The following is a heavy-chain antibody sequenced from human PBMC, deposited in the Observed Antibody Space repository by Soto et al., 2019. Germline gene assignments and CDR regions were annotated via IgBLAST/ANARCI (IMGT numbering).Heavy chain of an antibody. J-gene: IGHJ4*02. CDR2: IKQDGSEK. Sequence: EVQLVESGGGLVQPGGSLRLSCAASGFTLSSYWMSWVRQAPGKGLEWVANIKQDGSEKYYVDSVKGRFTISRDNAKNSLYLQMNSLRAEDTAVYYCARGCSGGSCYSTGFDYWGQGTLVTVSS. D-gene: IGHD2-15*01. CDR3: ARGCSGGSCYSTGFDY. CDR1: GFTLSSYW. V-gene: IGHV3-7*04.